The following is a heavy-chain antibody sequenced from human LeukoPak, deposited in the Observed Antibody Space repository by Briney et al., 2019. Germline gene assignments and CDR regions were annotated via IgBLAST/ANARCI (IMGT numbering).Heavy chain of an antibody. CDR1: GGSISSYY. V-gene: IGHV4-59*01. Sequence: PSETLSLTCTVSGGSISSYYWSWIRQPPGKGLEWIGYIYYSGSTNYNPSLKSRVTISVDTSKNQFSLKLSSVTAADTAVYYCARALGYCSSTSCPVTRHYYHYGMDVWGQGTTVTVSS. D-gene: IGHD2-2*01. J-gene: IGHJ6*02. CDR3: ARALGYCSSTSCPVTRHYYHYGMDV. CDR2: IYYSGST.